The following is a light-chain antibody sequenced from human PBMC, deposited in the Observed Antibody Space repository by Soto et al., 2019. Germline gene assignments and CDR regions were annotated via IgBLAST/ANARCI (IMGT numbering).Light chain of an antibody. V-gene: IGKV3-15*01. J-gene: IGKJ5*01. CDR3: QKYNNWPLT. Sequence: VMTQSPATLSVSPGDSATLSCRASQSVSSNLAWYQQKPGQAPRLLIYGASSRATGIPVRFSGSGSGTEFTLTISRLQSEDFAVYYCQKYNNWPLTCGQGTRLEIK. CDR2: GAS. CDR1: QSVSSN.